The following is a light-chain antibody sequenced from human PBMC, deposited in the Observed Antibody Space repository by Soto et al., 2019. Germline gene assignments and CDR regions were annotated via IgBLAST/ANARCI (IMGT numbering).Light chain of an antibody. Sequence: EIVMTPSPATLSVSPGERATLSCRASQSVNSKLAWYQQTPGQAPSLLIYGASSRATGIPDRFSGSGSGTDFTLTISRLEPEDFAVYFCQQYSNSPQTFGQGTKVDIK. CDR3: QQYSNSPQT. V-gene: IGKV3-20*01. CDR2: GAS. CDR1: QSVNSK. J-gene: IGKJ1*01.